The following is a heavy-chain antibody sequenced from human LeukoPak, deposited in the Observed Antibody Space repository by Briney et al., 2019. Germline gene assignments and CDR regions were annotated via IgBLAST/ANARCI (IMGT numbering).Heavy chain of an antibody. Sequence: SQTLSLTCTVSGGSISSGSYYWSWIRQPAGKGLEWIGRIYTSGSTNYNPSLKRRVTISVDTSKNQFSLKLSSVTAADTAVYYCARSDLYYDILTGYYSAFDIWGQGTMVTVSS. CDR2: IYTSGST. CDR3: ARSDLYYDILTGYYSAFDI. V-gene: IGHV4-61*02. D-gene: IGHD3-9*01. CDR1: GGSISSGSYY. J-gene: IGHJ3*02.